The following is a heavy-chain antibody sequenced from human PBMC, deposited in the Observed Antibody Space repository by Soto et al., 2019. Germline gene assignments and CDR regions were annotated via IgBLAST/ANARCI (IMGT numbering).Heavy chain of an antibody. CDR2: ISGSGGST. Sequence: GGSLRLSCAASGFTFSSYAMSLVRQAPGKGLEWVSAISGSGGSTYYADSVKGRFTISRDNSKNTLYLQMNSRRAEDTAVYYCAKVSGGGYYDSSGPDYWGQGTLVTVSS. CDR1: GFTFSSYA. J-gene: IGHJ4*02. V-gene: IGHV3-23*01. D-gene: IGHD3-22*01. CDR3: AKVSGGGYYDSSGPDY.